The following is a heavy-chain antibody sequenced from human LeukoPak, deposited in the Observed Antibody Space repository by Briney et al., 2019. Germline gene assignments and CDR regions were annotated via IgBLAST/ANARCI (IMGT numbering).Heavy chain of an antibody. CDR2: INHSRST. CDR3: ARRFVLLWFGELLGYYYCGMDV. CDR1: GGPISSGGHS. J-gene: IGHJ6*02. V-gene: IGHV4-39*07. D-gene: IGHD3-10*01. Sequence: SSETLSLTCTVWGGPISSGGHSWRWIRQPPAKGLEWIGEINHSRSTNYNRSLKSRVTISVDTSKNQFSLELSSVTAADTAVYYCARRFVLLWFGELLGYYYCGMDVWGQGTTVIVSS.